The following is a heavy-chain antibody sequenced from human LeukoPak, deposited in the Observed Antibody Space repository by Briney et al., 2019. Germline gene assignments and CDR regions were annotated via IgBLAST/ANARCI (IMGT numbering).Heavy chain of an antibody. V-gene: IGHV3-53*01. CDR1: GFTVSRNN. D-gene: IGHD6-19*01. J-gene: IGHJ4*02. CDR2: IYSGDST. Sequence: PGGSLGLSCAASGFTVSRNNLIWVRQPPGKGLEWVPVIYSGDSTYYAESVQGRFTISRDRTKNTVYLQMNSLRAEDTAVYYCASGGHGGGWSNFEYWGQGTLVTVSS. CDR3: ASGGHGGGWSNFEY.